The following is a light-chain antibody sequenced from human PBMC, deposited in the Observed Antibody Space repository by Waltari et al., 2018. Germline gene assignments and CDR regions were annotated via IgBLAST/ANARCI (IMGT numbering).Light chain of an antibody. CDR1: NIEKKS. CDR2: YDD. V-gene: IGLV3-21*01. CDR3: QVWDSDAGQPL. J-gene: IGLJ2*01. Sequence: TQSPSVSVTAGQTASVSCGGYNIEKKSVHWYQQKPGQAPMLVLTYDDDRPPGIPQRFSGANSGNAAILTISRVEAGDEADYYCQVWDSDAGQPLFGGGTKLTV.